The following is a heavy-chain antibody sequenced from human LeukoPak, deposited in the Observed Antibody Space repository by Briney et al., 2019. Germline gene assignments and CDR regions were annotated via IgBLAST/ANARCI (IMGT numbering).Heavy chain of an antibody. V-gene: IGHV3-23*01. CDR2: ISGSGGST. CDR1: GFTFSSYA. D-gene: IGHD3-22*01. J-gene: IGHJ4*02. CDR3: AKGGYDSSGYYYADY. Sequence: GGSLRLSCAASGFTFSSYAMSWVRQALGKGLEWVSAISGSGGSTYYADSVKGRFTISRDNSKNTLYLQMNSLRAEDTAVYYCAKGGYDSSGYYYADYWGQGTLVTVSS.